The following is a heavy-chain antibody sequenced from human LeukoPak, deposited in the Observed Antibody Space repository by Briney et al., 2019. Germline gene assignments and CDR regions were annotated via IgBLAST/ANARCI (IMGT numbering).Heavy chain of an antibody. J-gene: IGHJ4*02. Sequence: ASVKVSCKASGYTFTSYYMHWVRQAPGQGLEWMGIINPSGGSTSYAQKFQGRVTMTRDTSTSTVYMELSSLRSEDTAVYYFARVLGHIAAADYWGQGTLVTVSS. CDR2: INPSGGST. D-gene: IGHD6-13*01. CDR3: ARVLGHIAAADY. V-gene: IGHV1-46*01. CDR1: GYTFTSYY.